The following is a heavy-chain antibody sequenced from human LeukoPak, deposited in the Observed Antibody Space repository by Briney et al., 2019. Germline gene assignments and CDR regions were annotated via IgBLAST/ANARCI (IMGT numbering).Heavy chain of an antibody. V-gene: IGHV3-30-3*02. CDR2: ISYDGTHK. CDR1: GFTLSHYA. J-gene: IGHJ4*02. D-gene: IGHD6-19*01. Sequence: HPGGSLRLPCAAFGFTLSHYAMHWVRQAPGNGLEWVSIISYDGTHKYSADSVRGRFTISRDNSKNTLYLQMNSLRHEDTAVYYCAKTRGSGWTYPFDNWGQGTLVTVSS. CDR3: AKTRGSGWTYPFDN.